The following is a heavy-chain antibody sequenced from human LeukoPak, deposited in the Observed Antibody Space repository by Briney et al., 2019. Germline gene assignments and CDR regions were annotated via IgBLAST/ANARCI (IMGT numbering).Heavy chain of an antibody. CDR1: GGSFSGYY. CDR2: INHSGST. J-gene: IGHJ4*02. V-gene: IGHV4-34*01. D-gene: IGHD2-21*02. CDR3: ARGRGDCLDY. Sequence: PSETLSLTCAVYGGSFSGYYWSWIRQPPGKGLEWIGEINHSGSTNYNPSLKSRVTITVDTSKNQFSLKLSSVTAADTAVYYYARGRGDCLDYWGQGTLVTVSS.